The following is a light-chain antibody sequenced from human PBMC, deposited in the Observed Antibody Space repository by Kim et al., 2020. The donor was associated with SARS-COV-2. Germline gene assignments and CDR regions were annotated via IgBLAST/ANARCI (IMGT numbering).Light chain of an antibody. Sequence: FNYVSWYQQHPGKAPKVMIYDVNKRPSGVSNRFSGSKSVNTASLTISGLQAEDEADYYCSSYASSGAVIFGGGTKVTVL. CDR2: DVN. CDR1: FNY. CDR3: SSYASSGAVI. V-gene: IGLV2-14*04. J-gene: IGLJ2*01.